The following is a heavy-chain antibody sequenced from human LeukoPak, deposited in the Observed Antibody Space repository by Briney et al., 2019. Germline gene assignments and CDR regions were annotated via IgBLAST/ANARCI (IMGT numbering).Heavy chain of an antibody. J-gene: IGHJ4*02. CDR1: GFTFSSYS. D-gene: IGHD3-9*01. V-gene: IGHV3-48*01. CDR2: ISSSSSTI. Sequence: GGSLRLSCAASGFTFSSYSMNWVRQAPGKGLEWVSYISSSSSTIYYADSVKGRFTISRDNAKNSLYLQMNSLRAEDTAVYYCARTGGLYYDILTGPDGYFDYWGQGTLVTVSS. CDR3: ARTGGLYYDILTGPDGYFDY.